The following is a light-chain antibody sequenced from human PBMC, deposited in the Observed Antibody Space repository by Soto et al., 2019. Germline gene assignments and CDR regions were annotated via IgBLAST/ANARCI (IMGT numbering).Light chain of an antibody. J-gene: IGLJ2*01. CDR1: SSDVGVYDF. CDR3: SSYTTSTTRV. CDR2: DVN. V-gene: IGLV2-14*03. Sequence: QSALTQPASVSGSPGQSITISCAGTSSDVGVYDFVSWYQQHPGKAPKLFIYDVNNRPAGISNRFSGSKSGNTASLTISGLQAEDEADYYCSSYTTSTTRVFGGGTKLTVL.